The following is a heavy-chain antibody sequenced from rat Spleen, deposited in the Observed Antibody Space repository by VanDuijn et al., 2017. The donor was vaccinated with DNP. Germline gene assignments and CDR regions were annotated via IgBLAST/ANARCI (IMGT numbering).Heavy chain of an antibody. CDR3: ARSEGVHYGLALEY. Sequence: EVQLQESGPGLVKPSQSLSLTCSVTGYSITSNYWAWIRKFPGNKMEWMGYINSAGSTIYNPSLTSRISISRDTSKNQFFLQVNSVTTEDTATYYCARSEGVHYGLALEYWGQGVMVAVSS. D-gene: IGHD1-6*01. V-gene: IGHV3-3*01. CDR2: INSAGST. J-gene: IGHJ2*01. CDR1: GYSITSNY.